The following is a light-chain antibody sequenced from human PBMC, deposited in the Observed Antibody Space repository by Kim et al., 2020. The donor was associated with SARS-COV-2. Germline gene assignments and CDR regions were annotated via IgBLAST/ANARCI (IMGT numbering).Light chain of an antibody. Sequence: SASVGDRVTITCRASQSINIWLAWYQQKPGKAPKLLIYDASSLESGVPSRFSGSGSGTEFTLTISSLQPDDFATYYCQQYNAYSYTFGQGTKLEIK. V-gene: IGKV1-5*01. CDR2: DAS. CDR3: QQYNAYSYT. J-gene: IGKJ2*01. CDR1: QSINIW.